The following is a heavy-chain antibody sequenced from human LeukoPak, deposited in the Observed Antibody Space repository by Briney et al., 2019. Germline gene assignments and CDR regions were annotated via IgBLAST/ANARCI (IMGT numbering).Heavy chain of an antibody. D-gene: IGHD3-9*01. CDR3: ARLPGLNYDILTGYSYYFDY. CDR1: GYSFTSYW. V-gene: IGHV5-51*01. J-gene: IGHJ4*02. Sequence: GESLKISCKGSGYSFTSYWIGWVRQMPGKGLEWMGIIYPGDSDTRYSPSFQGQVTISADKSISTAYLQWSSLKASDTAMYYCARLPGLNYDILTGYSYYFDYWGQGTLVTASS. CDR2: IYPGDSDT.